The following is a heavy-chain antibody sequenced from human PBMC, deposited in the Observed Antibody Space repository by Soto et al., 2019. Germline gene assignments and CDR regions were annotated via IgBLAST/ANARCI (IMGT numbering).Heavy chain of an antibody. CDR2: INPSGGST. CDR1: GYTFTSYY. CDR3: ARDLTMMLFSPPDAFDI. D-gene: IGHD3-22*01. J-gene: IGHJ3*02. V-gene: IGHV1-46*01. Sequence: QVQLVQSGAEVKKPGASVKVSCKASGYTFTSYYMHWVRQAPGQGLEWMGIINPSGGSTSYAQKFQGRVTMTRDTSTSTVYMELSSLRSEDTAVYYCARDLTMMLFSPPDAFDIWGQGTMVTVSS.